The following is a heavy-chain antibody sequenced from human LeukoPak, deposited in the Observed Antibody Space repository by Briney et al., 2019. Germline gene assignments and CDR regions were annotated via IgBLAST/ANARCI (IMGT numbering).Heavy chain of an antibody. CDR3: AKDSGSYYTSDY. Sequence: GGSRRLSCAASAFTFNNYDMHWVRQAPGKGLEWVAFIRYDGSNKYYADFVEGRFTISRYNSKNTLYLLMNSLRAEDTAVYYCAKDSGSYYTSDYWGQGTLVTVSS. J-gene: IGHJ4*02. V-gene: IGHV3-30*02. CDR1: AFTFNNYD. D-gene: IGHD3-10*01. CDR2: IRYDGSNK.